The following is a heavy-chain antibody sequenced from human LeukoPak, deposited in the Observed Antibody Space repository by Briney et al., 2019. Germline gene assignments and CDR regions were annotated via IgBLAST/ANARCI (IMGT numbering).Heavy chain of an antibody. CDR3: ARYRNLWFGEDWFDP. CDR2: IWYDGSNK. D-gene: IGHD3-10*01. CDR1: GFTFSSYG. J-gene: IGHJ5*02. V-gene: IGHV3-33*01. Sequence: GGPLRLSCAASGFTFSSYGMHWVRQAPGKGLEWVAVIWYDGSNKYYADSVKGRFTISRDNSKNTLYLQMNSLRAEDTAVYYCARYRNLWFGEDWFDPWGQGTLVTVSS.